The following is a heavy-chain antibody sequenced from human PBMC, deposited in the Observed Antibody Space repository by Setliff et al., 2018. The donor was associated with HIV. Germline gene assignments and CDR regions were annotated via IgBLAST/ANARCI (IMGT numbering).Heavy chain of an antibody. D-gene: IGHD3-22*01. CDR3: ARDRENYYDSTGAFDI. V-gene: IGHV4-39*07. J-gene: IGHJ3*02. CDR1: GGSIIGSRYF. CDR2: VYYSGIT. Sequence: SETLSLTCTVSGGSIIGSRYFWGWIRQPPGKGLEWIGSVYYSGITYYSSSLKSRVTVSVDTSKNQFSLKLSSVTAADTAVYYCARDRENYYDSTGAFDIWGQGTMVTVSS.